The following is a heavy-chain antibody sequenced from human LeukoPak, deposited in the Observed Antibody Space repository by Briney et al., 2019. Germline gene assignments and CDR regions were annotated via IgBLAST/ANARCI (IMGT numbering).Heavy chain of an antibody. CDR2: IKQDGSEK. V-gene: IGHV3-7*01. CDR1: GGSISIYY. Sequence: PSETLSLTCSVSGGSISIYYWTWVRQAPGKGLEWVANIKQDGSEKYYVDSVKGRFTISRDNAKNSLYLQMNSLRAEDTAVYYCARVQIAAAEPPIYYYYYMDVWGKGTTVTVSS. CDR3: ARVQIAAAEPPIYYYYYMDV. J-gene: IGHJ6*03. D-gene: IGHD6-13*01.